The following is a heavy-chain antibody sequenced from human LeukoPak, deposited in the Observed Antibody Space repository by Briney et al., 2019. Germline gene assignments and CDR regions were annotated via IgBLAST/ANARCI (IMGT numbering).Heavy chain of an antibody. J-gene: IGHJ4*02. CDR1: GFTFSKSW. D-gene: IGHD3-3*01. V-gene: IGHV3-7*01. CDR3: ARDRSISGVVTIDF. CDR2: IKPDGSET. Sequence: GGSLRLSCAASGFTFSKSWMTWVRQAPGKGLEWVANIKPDGSETYYVDSVMGRFTISRDNAKDSVYLQMNSLRAEDTAVYYCARDRSISGVVTIDFWGQGTLVTVSS.